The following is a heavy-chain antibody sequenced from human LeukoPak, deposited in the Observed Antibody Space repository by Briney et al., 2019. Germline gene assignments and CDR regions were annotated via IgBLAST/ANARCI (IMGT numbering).Heavy chain of an antibody. J-gene: IGHJ4*02. CDR2: INAANGNT. CDR1: GYTFTTFA. V-gene: IGHV1-3*01. CDR3: AKPTSSGWSSFDC. D-gene: IGHD6-19*01. Sequence: ASVKVSCKASGYTFTTFAMHWVCQAPGQRLGWMGWINAANGNTKYSQKFQGRVTITTDTSASTAYMELSSLRFEDTSVYYCAKPTSSGWSSFDCWGQGTLVTVSS.